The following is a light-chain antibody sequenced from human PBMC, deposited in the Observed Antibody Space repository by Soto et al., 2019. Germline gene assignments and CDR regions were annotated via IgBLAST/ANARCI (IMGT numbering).Light chain of an antibody. CDR3: AAWDDSLNGWV. J-gene: IGLJ3*02. Sequence: QSVLTQPPSASGTPGQRVTISCSGRTSNIGSNAVNWYQQLPGTAPKLLIYSNNQRPSGVPDRFSGSKSGTSASLAISELQSEDEADYYCAAWDDSLNGWVFGGGTKLTVL. CDR2: SNN. V-gene: IGLV1-44*01. CDR1: TSNIGSNA.